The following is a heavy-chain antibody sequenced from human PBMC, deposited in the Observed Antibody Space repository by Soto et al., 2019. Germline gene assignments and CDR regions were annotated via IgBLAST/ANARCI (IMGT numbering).Heavy chain of an antibody. CDR3: AKAGSSSSWQWYLDY. CDR1: GFTFSSYG. V-gene: IGHV3-30*18. J-gene: IGHJ4*02. Sequence: GGSLRLSCAASGFTFSSYGMHWVRQAPGKGLEWVAVISYDGSNKYYADSVKGRFTISRDNSKNTLYLQMNSLRAEDMAVYYCAKAGSSSSWQWYLDYWGQGTLVTVSS. D-gene: IGHD6-13*01. CDR2: ISYDGSNK.